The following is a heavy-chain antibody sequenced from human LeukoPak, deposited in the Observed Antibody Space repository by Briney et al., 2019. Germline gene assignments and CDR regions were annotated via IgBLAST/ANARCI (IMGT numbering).Heavy chain of an antibody. CDR1: GYTFTGCY. J-gene: IGHJ4*02. Sequence: ASVKVSCKASGYTFTGCYMHWVRQAPGQGLEWMGWFNPNSGGTNYAQKFQGRVTMTRDTSISTAYMELSRLRSDDTAVYYCAIGRDYDILTGYYPSAIDYWGEGTLVTVSS. CDR3: AIGRDYDILTGYYPSAIDY. D-gene: IGHD3-9*01. CDR2: FNPNSGGT. V-gene: IGHV1-2*02.